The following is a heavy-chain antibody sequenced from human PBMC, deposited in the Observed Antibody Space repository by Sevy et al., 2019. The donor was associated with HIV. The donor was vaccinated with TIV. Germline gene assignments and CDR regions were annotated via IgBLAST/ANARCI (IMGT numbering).Heavy chain of an antibody. D-gene: IGHD5-18*01. J-gene: IGHJ4*01. CDR3: VREELDGYNYSLDY. V-gene: IGHV3-7*01. Sequence: GGSLRLSCTASGFSFSIYWMSWVRQAPGKGLEWVATMKQDGSEEDYVDSVKGRFTISRDNAKNSLFLQMNSLSAEDTAVYYCVREELDGYNYSLDYWGHGTLVTVSS. CDR2: MKQDGSEE. CDR1: GFSFSIYW.